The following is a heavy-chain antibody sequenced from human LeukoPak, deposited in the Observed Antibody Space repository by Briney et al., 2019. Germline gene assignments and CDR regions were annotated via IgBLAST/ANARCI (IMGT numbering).Heavy chain of an antibody. J-gene: IGHJ4*01. CDR1: GFTFSRHW. CDR3: ARFVVVTAGDY. D-gene: IGHD2-21*02. V-gene: IGHV3-7*01. Sequence: PGGSLRLSCAASGFTFSRHWMTWVRQAPGKGLEWVANIKEDGSEKYYVDSVKGRFTISRDTAKNTLYLQMNSLRVEDTAVYYCARFVVVTAGDYWGQGTLVTVSS. CDR2: IKEDGSEK.